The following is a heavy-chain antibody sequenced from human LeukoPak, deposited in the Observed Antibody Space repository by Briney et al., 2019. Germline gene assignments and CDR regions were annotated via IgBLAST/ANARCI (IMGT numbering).Heavy chain of an antibody. CDR2: IIPILGIA. D-gene: IGHD6-6*01. V-gene: IGHV1-69*04. CDR3: AREAIAARPSWFDP. Sequence: GASVKVSCKASGGTFSSYAISWVRQAPGQGLEWMGRIIPILGIANYAQKFQGRVTITADKSTSTAYMELSSLRSEDTAVYYCAREAIAARPSWFDPWGQGTLVTVSS. CDR1: GGTFSSYA. J-gene: IGHJ5*02.